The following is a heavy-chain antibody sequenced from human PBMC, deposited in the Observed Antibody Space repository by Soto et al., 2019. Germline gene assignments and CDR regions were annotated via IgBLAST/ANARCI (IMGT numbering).Heavy chain of an antibody. CDR3: AKDGGFGELPLDAFDI. CDR1: GFTFSSYG. Sequence: GGSLRLSCAASGFTFSSYGMHWVRQAPGKGLEWVAVIWYDGSNKYYADSVKGRFTISRDNSKNTLYLQMNSLRAEDTAVYYCAKDGGFGELPLDAFDIWGQGTMVTVSS. J-gene: IGHJ3*02. V-gene: IGHV3-30*02. D-gene: IGHD3-10*01. CDR2: IWYDGSNK.